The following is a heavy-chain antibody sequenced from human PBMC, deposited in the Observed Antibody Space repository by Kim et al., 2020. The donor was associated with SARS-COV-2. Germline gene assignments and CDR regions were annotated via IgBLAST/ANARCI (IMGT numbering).Heavy chain of an antibody. Sequence: TLSLTCSVSGGSIRSGGKFWTWIRQHPAKGLEWIGYISYSGNSHYSPSLRSRVSISLQTSENQFSLELTSLTAADTAVYYCARGQPLDYWGQGILVT. CDR1: GGSIRSGGKF. J-gene: IGHJ4*02. D-gene: IGHD2-2*01. CDR2: ISYSGNS. V-gene: IGHV4-31*03. CDR3: ARGQPLDY.